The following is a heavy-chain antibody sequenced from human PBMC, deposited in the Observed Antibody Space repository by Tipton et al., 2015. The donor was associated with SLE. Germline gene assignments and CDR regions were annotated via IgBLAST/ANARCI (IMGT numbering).Heavy chain of an antibody. V-gene: IGHV3-66*01. J-gene: IGHJ4*02. CDR2: IYSGGST. Sequence: SLRLSCAASGFTVSSNYMSWARQAPGKGLEWVSVIYSGGSTSYADSVKGRFTISRDNSKNTLYLQMNSPRVEDTAMYYCARDRGAQDDYWGQGTLVTVSS. D-gene: IGHD3-10*01. CDR3: ARDRGAQDDY. CDR1: GFTVSSNY.